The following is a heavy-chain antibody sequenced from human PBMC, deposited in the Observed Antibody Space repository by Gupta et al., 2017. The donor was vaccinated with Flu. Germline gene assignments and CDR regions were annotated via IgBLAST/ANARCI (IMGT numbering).Heavy chain of an antibody. CDR1: GFSLSNARMG. J-gene: IGHJ6*02. D-gene: IGHD6-6*01. Sequence: QVTLKESGPVLVKPTETLTLTCTVSGFSLSNARMGVSWIRQPPGKALEWLAHIFSNDEKSYSTSLKSRLTISKDTSKSQVVLTMTNMDPVDTATYYCARIFRPQLVCEPGHYYGMDVWGQGTTVTVSS. V-gene: IGHV2-26*01. CDR3: ARIFRPQLVCEPGHYYGMDV. CDR2: IFSNDEK.